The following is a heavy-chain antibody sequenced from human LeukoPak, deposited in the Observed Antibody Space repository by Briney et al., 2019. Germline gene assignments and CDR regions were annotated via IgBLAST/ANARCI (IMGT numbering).Heavy chain of an antibody. D-gene: IGHD6-13*01. J-gene: IGHJ6*02. V-gene: IGHV7-4-1*02. Sequence: GASVKVSCKASGYTFTSYAMNWVRQAPGQGLEWMGWINTNTGNPTYAQGFTGRFVFSLDTSVSTAYLQISSLKAEDTAVYYCARDGTLAAAGSRNYYYGMDVWGQGTTVTVSS. CDR3: ARDGTLAAAGSRNYYYGMDV. CDR2: INTNTGNP. CDR1: GYTFTSYA.